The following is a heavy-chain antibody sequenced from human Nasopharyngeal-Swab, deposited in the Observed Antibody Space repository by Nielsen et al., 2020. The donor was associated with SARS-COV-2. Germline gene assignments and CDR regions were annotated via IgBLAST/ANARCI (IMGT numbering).Heavy chain of an antibody. CDR2: VYSGANI. Sequence: GESLKISCAASGFDVSSNYMSWVRQAPGKGPEWVSIVYSGANIYYADSVRGRFTISRDRSENTLYLQMNSLRAEDTAVYYCAREGGGIDHGAFDIWGQGTMVTVSS. J-gene: IGHJ3*02. D-gene: IGHD3-16*01. V-gene: IGHV3-53*01. CDR3: AREGGGIDHGAFDI. CDR1: GFDVSSNY.